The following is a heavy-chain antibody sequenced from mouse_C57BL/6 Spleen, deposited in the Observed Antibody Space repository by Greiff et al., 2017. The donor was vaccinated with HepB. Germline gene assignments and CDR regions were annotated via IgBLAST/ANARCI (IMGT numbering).Heavy chain of an antibody. J-gene: IGHJ3*01. D-gene: IGHD2-3*01. Sequence: VQLQQSGPELVKPGASVKISCKASGYTFTDYYMNWVKQSHGKSLEWIGDINPNNGGTSYNQKFKGKATLTVDKSSSTAYMELRSLTSEDSAVYYCARWDYDGCSPFAYWGQGTLVTVSA. CDR1: GYTFTDYY. V-gene: IGHV1-26*01. CDR2: INPNNGGT. CDR3: ARWDYDGCSPFAY.